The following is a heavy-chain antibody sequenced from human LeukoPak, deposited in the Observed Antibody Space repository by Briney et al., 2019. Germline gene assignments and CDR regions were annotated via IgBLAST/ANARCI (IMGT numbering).Heavy chain of an antibody. CDR3: AREYCSGGSCYYFDN. V-gene: IGHV4-59*01. D-gene: IGHD2-15*01. Sequence: SETRSLTCTVSGGSISTYYWSWIRQPPGKGLEWIGYIYYSGSTNYNPSLKSRVTMSVDTSKNQFSLKLSSVTAADTAVYYCAREYCSGGSCYYFDNWGQGTLVTVSS. J-gene: IGHJ4*02. CDR1: GGSISTYY. CDR2: IYYSGST.